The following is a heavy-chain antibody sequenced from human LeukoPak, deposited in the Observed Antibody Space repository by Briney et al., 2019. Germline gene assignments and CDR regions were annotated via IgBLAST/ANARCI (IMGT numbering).Heavy chain of an antibody. D-gene: IGHD3-10*01. V-gene: IGHV4-30-2*01. CDR1: GGSISSGGYS. CDR3: ARGGLVVRGTNNWFAP. CDR2: IYHSGST. J-gene: IGHJ5*02. Sequence: SQTLSLTCAVSGGSISSGGYSWSWIRQPPGKGLEGIGYIYHSGSTYYNPSLKSRVTISVDRSKNQFSLKLSSVPAADTAVYYCARGGLVVRGTNNWFAPWGQGTLVTVPS.